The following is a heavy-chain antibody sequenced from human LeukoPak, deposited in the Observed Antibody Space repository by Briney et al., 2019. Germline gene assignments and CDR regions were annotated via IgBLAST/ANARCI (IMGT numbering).Heavy chain of an antibody. J-gene: IGHJ2*01. D-gene: IGHD4-17*01. Sequence: PSETLSLTCAVSGGSISSSNWWSWVRQPPGKGLEWIGEIYHSGSTNYNPSLKSRVTILVDKSKNQFSLKLSSVTAADTAVYYCARDLGTVTSYWYFDLWGRGTLVTVSS. CDR3: ARDLGTVTSYWYFDL. CDR2: IYHSGST. CDR1: GGSISSSNW. V-gene: IGHV4-4*02.